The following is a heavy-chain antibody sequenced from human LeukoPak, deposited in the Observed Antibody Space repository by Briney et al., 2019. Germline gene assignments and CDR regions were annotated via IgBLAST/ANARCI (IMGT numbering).Heavy chain of an antibody. CDR1: GFSFSNYG. Sequence: PGGSLRLSCAASGFSFSNYGMHWVRQAPGKGLEWVAVIWYNGNNKYYADSLKGRFTISRDNSKNTLYLQMNNLRAEDTAVYYCAKEHGSGNTHGFDIWGQGTMVTVSS. V-gene: IGHV3-33*06. CDR2: IWYNGNNK. CDR3: AKEHGSGNTHGFDI. D-gene: IGHD3-10*01. J-gene: IGHJ3*02.